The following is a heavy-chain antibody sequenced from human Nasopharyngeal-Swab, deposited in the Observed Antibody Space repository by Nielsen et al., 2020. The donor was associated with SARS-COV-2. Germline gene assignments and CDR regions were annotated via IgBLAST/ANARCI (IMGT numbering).Heavy chain of an antibody. CDR1: GGSISSYY. CDR3: AREHIIAAGFGDHWYFDL. CDR2: IYYSGST. J-gene: IGHJ2*01. D-gene: IGHD6-6*01. Sequence: SETLSLTCTVSGGSISSYYWSWIRQPPGKGLEWIGYIYYSGSTNYNPSLKSRVTISVDTSKNQFSLKLSSVTAADTAVYYCAREHIIAAGFGDHWYFDLWGRGTLVTVSS. V-gene: IGHV4-59*12.